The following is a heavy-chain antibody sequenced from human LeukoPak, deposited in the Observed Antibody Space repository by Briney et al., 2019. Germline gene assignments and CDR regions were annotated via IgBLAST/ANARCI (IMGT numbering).Heavy chain of an antibody. J-gene: IGHJ2*01. CDR2: IYSGGAT. CDR3: ARATKAVADFDL. Sequence: GGSLRLSCSASGFTVSSNYMHWVRQAPGKGLEWVSMIYSGGATYYADSVRGRFTISRDNSMNTLHLQMNSLRVEDTAVYYCARATKAVADFDLWGRGALVTVSS. D-gene: IGHD6-19*01. CDR1: GFTVSSNY. V-gene: IGHV3-53*01.